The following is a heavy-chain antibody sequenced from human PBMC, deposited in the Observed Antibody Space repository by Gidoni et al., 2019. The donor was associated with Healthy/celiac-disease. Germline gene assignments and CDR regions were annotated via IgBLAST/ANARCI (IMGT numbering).Heavy chain of an antibody. D-gene: IGHD2-15*01. Sequence: EVQLVESGGGLVQPGGSLRLSCAASGFTVSSNYMSWVRQAPGKGLEWVSVIYSGGSTYYADSVKGRFTISRDNSKNTLYLQMNSLRAEDTAVYYCAREQWSTPPKDYWGQGTLVTVSS. CDR2: IYSGGST. V-gene: IGHV3-66*01. J-gene: IGHJ4*02. CDR1: GFTVSSNY. CDR3: AREQWSTPPKDY.